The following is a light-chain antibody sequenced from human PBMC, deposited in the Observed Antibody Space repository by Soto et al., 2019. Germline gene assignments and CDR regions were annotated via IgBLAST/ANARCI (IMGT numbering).Light chain of an antibody. CDR2: DVT. CDR1: NSDVGGINF. CDR3: TSYTSSSTVV. V-gene: IGLV2-14*03. Sequence: QSALTQPASVSGSPGQSLTISCTGTNSDVGGINFVSWYQQHPGKAPKLMIYDVTNRPSGVSNRFSGSKSGNSASLTISGLQAEDEADYYCTSYTSSSTVVFGGGTQLTVL. J-gene: IGLJ2*01.